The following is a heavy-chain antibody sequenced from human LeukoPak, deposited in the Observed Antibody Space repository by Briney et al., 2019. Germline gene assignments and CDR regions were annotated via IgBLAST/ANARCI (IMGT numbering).Heavy chain of an antibody. J-gene: IGHJ5*02. CDR2: IKEDGSEK. CDR1: GFSFSTYW. D-gene: IGHD6-13*01. V-gene: IGHV3-7*01. CDR3: ARDLDSSSWWNWFDP. Sequence: GGSLRLPCVASGFSFSTYWMSWVRQAPGKGLEWVANIKEDGSEKKYVDSVKGRFTISRDNAKNSLYLQMNSLRADDTAMYYCARDLDSSSWWNWFDPWGQGTLVTVSS.